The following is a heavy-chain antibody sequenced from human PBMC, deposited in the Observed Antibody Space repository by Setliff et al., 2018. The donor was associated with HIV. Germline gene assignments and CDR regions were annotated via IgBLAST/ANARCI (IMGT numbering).Heavy chain of an antibody. V-gene: IGHV4-59*01. J-gene: IGHJ3*01. CDR3: ARSIKAALRAGAFDV. CDR1: GDSITTNY. D-gene: IGHD2-15*01. Sequence: SETLSLTCTVSGDSITTNYWSWIRQSPGKGLEWIGSIYYGGSTNYNPSLKSRVTISLDTSRNQVFLNLTSVAAADTAVYYRARSIKAALRAGAFDVWGQGTMVTVSS. CDR2: IYYGGST.